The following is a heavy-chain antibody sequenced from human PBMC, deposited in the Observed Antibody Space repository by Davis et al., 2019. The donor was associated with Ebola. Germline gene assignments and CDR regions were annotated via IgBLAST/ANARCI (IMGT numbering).Heavy chain of an antibody. CDR1: GYTFTSYG. Sequence: AASVKVSCKASGYTFTSYGISWVRQAPGQGLEWMGWISAYNGNTNYAQKLQGRVTMTTDTSTSTAYMELRSLRSEDTAVYYCARVGIRSSTYYFDYWGQGTLVTVSS. D-gene: IGHD6-13*01. V-gene: IGHV1-18*01. J-gene: IGHJ4*02. CDR2: ISAYNGNT. CDR3: ARVGIRSSTYYFDY.